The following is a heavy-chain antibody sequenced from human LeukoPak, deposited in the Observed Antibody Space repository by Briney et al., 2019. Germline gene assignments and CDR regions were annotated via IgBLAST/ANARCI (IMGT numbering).Heavy chain of an antibody. CDR2: INHSGST. J-gene: IGHJ6*03. CDR3: ARKAGYSSGWKNSYYYYYYMDV. D-gene: IGHD6-19*01. V-gene: IGHV4-39*07. Sequence: PSETLSLTCTVSGGSISSSSYYWGWIRQPPGKGLEWIGEINHSGSTNYNPSLKSRVTISVDTSKNQFSLKLSSVTAADTAVYYCARKAGYSSGWKNSYYYYYYMDVWGKGTTVTVSS. CDR1: GGSISSSSYY.